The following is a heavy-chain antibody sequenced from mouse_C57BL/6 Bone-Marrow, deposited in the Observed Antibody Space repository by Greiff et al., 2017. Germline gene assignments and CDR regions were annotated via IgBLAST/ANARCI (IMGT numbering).Heavy chain of an antibody. V-gene: IGHV1-81*01. J-gene: IGHJ3*01. CDR1: GYTFTSYG. D-gene: IGHD2-1*01. Sequence: QVQLMESGAELARPGASVKLSCKASGYTFTSYGISWVKQSTGQGLEWIGEIYPRSGNTYYNEKFKGKATLTADKSSSTAYMELRRLTSANSAVYFCARWGIYYGKYRLAYWGQGTLVTVSA. CDR3: ARWGIYYGKYRLAY. CDR2: IYPRSGNT.